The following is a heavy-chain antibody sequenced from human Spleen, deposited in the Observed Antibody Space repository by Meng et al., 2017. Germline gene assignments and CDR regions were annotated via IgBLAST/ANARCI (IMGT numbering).Heavy chain of an antibody. CDR2: ISSSGSSI. D-gene: IGHD3-22*01. CDR3: ARQMNYDSSGRYAFDI. V-gene: IGHV3-48*03. J-gene: IGHJ3*02. Sequence: GESLKISCAASGFTFSSYAMSWVRQAPGKGLEWVSYISSSGSSIYYADSVKGRFTISRDNAKNSLYLQMNSLRVEDTAVYYCARQMNYDSSGRYAFDIWGQGTMVTVSS. CDR1: GFTFSSYA.